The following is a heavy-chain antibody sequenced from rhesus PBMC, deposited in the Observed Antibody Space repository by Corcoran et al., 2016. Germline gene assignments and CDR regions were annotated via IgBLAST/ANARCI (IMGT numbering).Heavy chain of an antibody. CDR3: VRYRDWYFEI. CDR1: GCPISRTYW. Sequence: QMQLQESGPAVVKPSETLSLTCPVSGCPISRTYWWIWICASPGKGLELIGGIHGNAGRIEYNPSLKSRVTISIDTSKNQFSLKVNSVTAADTAVFYCVRYRDWYFEIWGPGTPITISS. V-gene: IGHV4-93*02. CDR2: IHGNAGRI. J-gene: IGHJ2*01.